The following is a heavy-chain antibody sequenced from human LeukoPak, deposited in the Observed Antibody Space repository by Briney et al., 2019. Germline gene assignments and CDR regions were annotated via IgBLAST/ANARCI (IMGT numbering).Heavy chain of an antibody. D-gene: IGHD3-22*01. CDR2: ISGSGGST. CDR1: GFTFSSYA. J-gene: IGHJ4*02. Sequence: GGSLRLSCAASGFTFSSYAMSWVRQAPGKGLEWVSAISGSGGSTYYADSVKGRFTISRDNSKSTLYLQMNSLRAEDTAVYYCAKVVRYYDSSGISGGWGQGTLVTVSS. V-gene: IGHV3-23*01. CDR3: AKVVRYYDSSGISGG.